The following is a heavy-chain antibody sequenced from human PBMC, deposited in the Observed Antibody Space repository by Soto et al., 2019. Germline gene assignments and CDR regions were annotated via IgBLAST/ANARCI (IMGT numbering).Heavy chain of an antibody. CDR2: TYYRSKWYN. V-gene: IGHV6-1*01. CDR3: ARAGRQMTTVTTFDY. D-gene: IGHD4-17*01. J-gene: IGHJ4*02. CDR1: GDSVSGNSVT. Sequence: SQTLSLTCAISGDSVSGNSVTWNWIRQSPSRGLEWLGRTYYRSKWYNDYAVSVKSRITINPDTSKNQFSLQLNSVTPEDTAVYYCARAGRQMTTVTTFDYWGQGTLVTVSS.